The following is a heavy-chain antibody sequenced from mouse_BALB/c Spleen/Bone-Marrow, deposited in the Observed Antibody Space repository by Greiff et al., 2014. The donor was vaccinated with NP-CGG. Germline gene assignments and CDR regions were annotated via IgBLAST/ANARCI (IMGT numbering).Heavy chain of an antibody. CDR2: INPSNGGT. CDR3: TRSDGYYVPHWYFDV. V-gene: IGHV1S81*02. D-gene: IGHD2-3*01. J-gene: IGHJ1*01. CDR1: GYTFTSYY. Sequence: QVQLQQSGAELVKPGASVKLSCKASGYTFTSYYMYWVKQRPGQGLEWIGEINPSNGGTNFNEKFKSKATLTVDKSSSTAYMQLSSLASEDSAVYYCTRSDGYYVPHWYFDVWGAGTTVIVSS.